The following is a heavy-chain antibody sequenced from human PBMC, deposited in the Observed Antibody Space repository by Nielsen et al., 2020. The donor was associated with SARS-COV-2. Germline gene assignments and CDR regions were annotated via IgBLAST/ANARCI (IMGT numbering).Heavy chain of an antibody. V-gene: IGHV3-30*18. J-gene: IGHJ4*02. D-gene: IGHD3-22*01. CDR2: ISYDGTTE. Sequence: WIRQPPGKGLEWVAFISYDGTTEYYADSVKGRFTISRDNSKNTLYLQMNSLRVGDTAVYYCAKAKTWYNSSDQYYLDYWGQGTLVTVSS. CDR3: AKAKTWYNSSDQYYLDY.